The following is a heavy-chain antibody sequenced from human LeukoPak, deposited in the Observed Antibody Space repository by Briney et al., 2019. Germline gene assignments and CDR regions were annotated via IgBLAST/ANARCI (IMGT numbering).Heavy chain of an antibody. V-gene: IGHV4-39*01. CDR1: GVSISSSSYY. J-gene: IGHJ4*02. CDR2: IYYSGST. CDR3: ARTNLALTALDY. Sequence: SETLSLTCTVSGVSISSSSYYWGWIRQPPGKGLEWIGSIYYSGSTYYNPSLKSRVTLSVDTSKNQFSLKLSSVTAAGTAVYYCARTNLALTALDYWGQGTLVTVSS. D-gene: IGHD7-27*01.